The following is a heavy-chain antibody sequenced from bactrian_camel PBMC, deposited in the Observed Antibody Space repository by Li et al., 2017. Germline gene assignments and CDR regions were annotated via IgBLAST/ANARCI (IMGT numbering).Heavy chain of an antibody. CDR1: GYTFADYC. CDR3: AAASRDCWTWSAAREYQY. J-gene: IGHJ4*01. D-gene: IGHD4*01. CDR2: VYRSDGST. Sequence: VQLVESGGGLVQPGGSLRLSCAASGYTFADYCMAWFREAPGGVREVIARVYRSDGSTWYKDSVKGRFFISQDNAKNTVYLQMNSLKPEDTAMYYCAAASRDCWTWSAAREYQYWGQGTQVTVS. V-gene: IGHV3S61*01.